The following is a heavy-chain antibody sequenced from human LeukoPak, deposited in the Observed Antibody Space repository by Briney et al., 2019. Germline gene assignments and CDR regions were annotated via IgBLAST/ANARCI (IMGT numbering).Heavy chain of an antibody. D-gene: IGHD3-16*01. Sequence: SETLSLTCTVSGGFITNYYWDWIRQPPGRGLEWVGYIHSTGATSYNPSLKSRVTMSIDTYKKQFSLKVTSVTAADTAVYYCAGHGYDDDDLSLTWGQGTLVTVSS. J-gene: IGHJ5*02. CDR3: AGHGYDDDDLSLT. V-gene: IGHV4-59*08. CDR1: GGFITNYY. CDR2: IHSTGAT.